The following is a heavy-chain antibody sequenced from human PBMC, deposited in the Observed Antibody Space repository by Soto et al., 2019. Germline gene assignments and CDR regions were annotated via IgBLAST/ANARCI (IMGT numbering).Heavy chain of an antibody. D-gene: IGHD6-19*01. J-gene: IGHJ4*02. V-gene: IGHV3-15*01. CDR2: IKSKTDGGTT. Sequence: PGGSLRLSCAASGFTFSNAWMSWVRQAPGKGLEWVGRIKSKTDGGTTDYAATVKGRLTISRDDSKNTLYLQMNSLKTEDTAVYYCNTVSLLDSSGRNRDFDYWGQGTLVTVS. CDR1: GFTFSNAW. CDR3: NTVSLLDSSGRNRDFDY.